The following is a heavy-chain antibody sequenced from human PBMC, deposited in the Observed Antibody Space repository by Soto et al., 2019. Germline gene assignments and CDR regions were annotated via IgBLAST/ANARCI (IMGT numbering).Heavy chain of an antibody. CDR2: IYYSGST. CDR1: GGSISSSSYY. Sequence: SETLSLTCTVSGGSISSSSYYWGWIRQPPGKGLEWIGSIYYSGSTYYNPSLKSRVTISVDTSKNQFSLKLSSVTAADTAVYYGARHRIQGAFDIWGQGTMVTVSS. D-gene: IGHD2-21*01. J-gene: IGHJ3*02. V-gene: IGHV4-39*01. CDR3: ARHRIQGAFDI.